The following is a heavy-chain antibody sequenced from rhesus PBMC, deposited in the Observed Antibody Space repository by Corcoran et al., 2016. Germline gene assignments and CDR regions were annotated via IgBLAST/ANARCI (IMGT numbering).Heavy chain of an antibody. CDR2: IYSNSEST. D-gene: IGHD6-19*01. CDR3: ARDLRSPFDY. J-gene: IGHJ4*01. CDR1: GGTISRGYSY. V-gene: IGHV4S12*01. Sequence: QVQLQESGPGVVKPSETLSLTCAVSGGTISRGYSYWSWIRQPPGKGLEWIGGIYSNSESTNYNPSLKSRVTISKDTSKNQFSLKLSSVTATDTAVYYCARDLRSPFDYWGQGVLVTVSS.